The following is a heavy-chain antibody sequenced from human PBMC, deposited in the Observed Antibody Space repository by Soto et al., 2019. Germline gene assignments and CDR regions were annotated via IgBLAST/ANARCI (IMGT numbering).Heavy chain of an antibody. CDR1: GGTFSSYT. CDR3: ASWPHCSSTSCTEPS. CDR2: IIPILGIA. J-gene: IGHJ5*02. D-gene: IGHD2-2*01. Sequence: ASVKVSCKASGGTFSSYTISWVRQAPGQGLEWMGRIIPILGIANYAQKFQGRVTITADKSTSTAYMELSSLRSEDTAVYYCASWPHCSSTSCTEPSWGQGTLVTVSS. V-gene: IGHV1-69*02.